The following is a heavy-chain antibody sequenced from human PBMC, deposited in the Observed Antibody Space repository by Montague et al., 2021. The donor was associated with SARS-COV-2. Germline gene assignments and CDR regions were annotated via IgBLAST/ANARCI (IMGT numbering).Heavy chain of an antibody. J-gene: IGHJ3*02. Sequence: TLSLTCTVSGGSISSGGYYWSWIRQHPGRGLEWIGYIYYSGSTYYNPSLKSRVTISVDTSKNQFSLKLSSVTAADTAVYYCARVDNLVQGVLPAEDAFATWGQGTMVTVSS. V-gene: IGHV4-31*03. CDR1: GGSISSGGYY. CDR3: ARVDNLVQGVLPAEDAFAT. CDR2: IYYSGST. D-gene: IGHD3-10*01.